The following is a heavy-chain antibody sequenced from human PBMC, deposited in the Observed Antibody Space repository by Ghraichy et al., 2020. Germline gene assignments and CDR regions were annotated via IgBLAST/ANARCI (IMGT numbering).Heavy chain of an antibody. D-gene: IGHD2-2*02. CDR3: AKAYCSSTSCSTDY. CDR2: ISLDGGST. V-gene: IGHV3-43*01. J-gene: IGHJ4*02. CDR1: GFTFDDYT. Sequence: GESLNISCAASGFTFDDYTMHWVRQAPGKELELVSLISLDGGSTYYSDSVKGRFTISRDNSKNSLYLQMNSLRTEDTALYYCAKAYCSSTSCSTDYWGQGTLVTVSS.